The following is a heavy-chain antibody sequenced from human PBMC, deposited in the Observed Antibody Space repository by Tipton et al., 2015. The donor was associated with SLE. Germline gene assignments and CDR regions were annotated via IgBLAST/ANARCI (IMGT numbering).Heavy chain of an antibody. CDR1: GFTFTSYA. CDR2: VSGGSGSDT. D-gene: IGHD7-27*01. V-gene: IGHV3-23*01. J-gene: IGHJ4*02. Sequence: SLRLSCAASGFTFTSYAMSWVRQAPGKGLEWVSAVSGGSGSDTYYADSVKDRFTISRDNSKNNIHLQMNSLRAEDTAVYYCANALGLWGQGALVTVSS. CDR3: ANALGL.